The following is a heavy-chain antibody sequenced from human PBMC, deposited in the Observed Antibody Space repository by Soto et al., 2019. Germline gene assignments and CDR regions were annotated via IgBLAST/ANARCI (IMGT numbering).Heavy chain of an antibody. Sequence: SETLSLTCFVSGGSVTSHHWSWIRQFPGQGLEWIAYTSYTGNTNYNPSLQSRVTISLDTSKSHFSLNVTSVTAADTAVYFCARGRYCLTGRCFPNWFDSWGQGTLVTVSS. CDR2: TSYTGNT. V-gene: IGHV4-59*08. J-gene: IGHJ5*01. CDR3: ARGRYCLTGRCFPNWFDS. D-gene: IGHD2-15*01. CDR1: GGSVTSHH.